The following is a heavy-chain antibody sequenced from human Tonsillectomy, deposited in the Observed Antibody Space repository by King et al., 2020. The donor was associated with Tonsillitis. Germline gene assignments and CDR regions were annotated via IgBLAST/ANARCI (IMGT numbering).Heavy chain of an antibody. CDR3: ARGTTVTTYYSHAMDV. J-gene: IGHJ6*02. CDR1: GYTFTGYY. V-gene: IGHV1-2*05. D-gene: IGHD4-17*01. CDR2: INPNSGGA. Sequence: QLVQSGAEVKKPGASVKVSCKASGYTFTGYYIHWVRQAPGQGLEWMGRINPNSGGANYAQKFQGRVTMTRDTSISTAYMELTRLRSDDTDVYFCARGTTVTTYYSHAMDVWGQGTTVTVSS.